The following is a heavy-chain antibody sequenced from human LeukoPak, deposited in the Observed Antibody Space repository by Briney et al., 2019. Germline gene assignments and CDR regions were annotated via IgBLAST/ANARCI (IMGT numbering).Heavy chain of an antibody. J-gene: IGHJ4*02. Sequence: GGSLRPSCAASGFTFSSYWVSWVRQAPGKGLEWVANIKQDGSEKYYVDSVKGRFTISRDNAKNSLYLQMNSLRAEDTAVYYCARGIVVVPAAIPYWGQGTLVTVSS. CDR2: IKQDGSEK. D-gene: IGHD2-2*01. CDR3: ARGIVVVPAAIPY. V-gene: IGHV3-7*03. CDR1: GFTFSSYW.